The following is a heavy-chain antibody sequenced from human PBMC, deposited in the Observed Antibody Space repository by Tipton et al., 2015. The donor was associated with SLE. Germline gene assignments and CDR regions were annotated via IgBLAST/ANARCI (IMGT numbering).Heavy chain of an antibody. CDR3: ARVSIVVVPGYFDY. D-gene: IGHD2-2*01. CDR2: IYYSGST. V-gene: IGHV4-39*01. J-gene: IGHJ4*02. Sequence: TLSLTCTVSGGSISSSSYYWGWIRQPPGKGLEWIGSIYYSGSTYYNPSLKSRVTISVDTSKNQFSLKLSSVTAADTAVYYCARVSIVVVPGYFDYWGQGTLVTVSS. CDR1: GGSISSSSYY.